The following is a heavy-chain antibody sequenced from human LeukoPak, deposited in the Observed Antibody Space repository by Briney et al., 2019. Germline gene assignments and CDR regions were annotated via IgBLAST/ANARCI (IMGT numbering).Heavy chain of an antibody. CDR3: ARDRGATWWSYFDY. CDR1: GGSISSYY. V-gene: IGHV4-59*12. J-gene: IGHJ4*02. D-gene: IGHD1-26*01. CDR2: IYYSGST. Sequence: PSETLSLTCTVSGGSISSYYWSWIRQPPGKGLEWIGYIYYSGSTNYNPSLKSRVTISVDTSKNQFSLKLSSVTAADTAVYYCARDRGATWWSYFDYWGQGTLVTVSS.